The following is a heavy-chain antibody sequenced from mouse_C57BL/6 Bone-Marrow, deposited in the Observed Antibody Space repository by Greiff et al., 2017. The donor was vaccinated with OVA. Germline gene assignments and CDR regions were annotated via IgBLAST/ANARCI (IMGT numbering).Heavy chain of an antibody. V-gene: IGHV1-50*01. Sequence: VQLQQSGAELVKPGASVKLSCKASGYTFTSYWMQWVQQRPGQGLEWIGEIDPSDSYTNYNQKFKGKATLTVDTSSSTAYMQLNSLTSEDSAVYYCASAVFAYWGQGTLVTVSA. J-gene: IGHJ3*01. CDR2: IDPSDSYT. CDR1: GYTFTSYW. CDR3: ASAVFAY.